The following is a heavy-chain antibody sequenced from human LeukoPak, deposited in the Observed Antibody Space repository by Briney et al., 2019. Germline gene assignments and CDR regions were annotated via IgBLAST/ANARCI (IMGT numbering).Heavy chain of an antibody. CDR3: ARVVVVPAAINYYYYYGMDV. D-gene: IGHD2-2*02. V-gene: IGHV4-30-4*08. CDR2: IYYSGST. J-gene: IGHJ6*02. Sequence: PSETLSLTCTVSGGSISSGGYYWSWIRQHPGKGLEWIGYIYYSGSTYYNPSLKSRVTISVDTSKNQFSLKLSSVTAADTAVYYCARVVVVPAAINYYYYYGMDVWGQGTTVTVSS. CDR1: GGSISSGGYY.